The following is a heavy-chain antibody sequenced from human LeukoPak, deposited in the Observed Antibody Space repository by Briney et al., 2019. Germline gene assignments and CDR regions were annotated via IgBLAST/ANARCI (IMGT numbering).Heavy chain of an antibody. CDR2: ISSTSSYI. CDR3: ARARGSFSFDS. D-gene: IGHD1-26*01. CDR1: GFTFSSYS. Sequence: PGGSLRLSCAASGFTFSSYSMNWVRQAPGKGLEWVSSISSTSSYIYYADSVKGRFTISRDNTKSSLYLQMNSLRAEDTAVYYCARARGSFSFDSWGQGTLVTVSS. V-gene: IGHV3-21*01. J-gene: IGHJ4*02.